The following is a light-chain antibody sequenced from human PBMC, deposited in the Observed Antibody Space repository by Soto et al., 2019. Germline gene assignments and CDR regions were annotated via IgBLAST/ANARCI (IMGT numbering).Light chain of an antibody. V-gene: IGKV2-30*01. CDR3: LQATHWPYT. J-gene: IGKJ2*01. CDR2: KVS. Sequence: DVVMTPSPLSLPVTLGQPASISCRSSLSPLYSDGNTYLNWFQLRPGQSPRRLIYKVSNRDSGVPDRFSGSGSVPDFTLNISRVEAEDVAVYVCLQATHWPYTFGQGTKLEI. CDR1: LSPLYSDGNTY.